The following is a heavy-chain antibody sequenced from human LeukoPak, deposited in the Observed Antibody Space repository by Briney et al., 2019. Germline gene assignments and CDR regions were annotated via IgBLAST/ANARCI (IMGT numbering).Heavy chain of an antibody. D-gene: IGHD3-9*01. CDR1: GFTFSSYA. CDR2: ISSNGGST. J-gene: IGHJ6*03. Sequence: PGGSLRLSCAASGFTFSSYAMHWVRQAPGKGLEYVSAISSNGGSTYYANSVKGRFTISRDNSKNTLYLQMGSLRAEDMAVYYCARGRYYDILTGYYRAHYYMDVWGKGTTVTVSS. CDR3: ARGRYYDILTGYYRAHYYMDV. V-gene: IGHV3-64*01.